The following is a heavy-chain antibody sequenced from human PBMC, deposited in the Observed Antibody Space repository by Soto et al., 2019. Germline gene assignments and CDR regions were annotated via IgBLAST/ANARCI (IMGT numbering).Heavy chain of an antibody. J-gene: IGHJ4*02. V-gene: IGHV1-69*13. D-gene: IGHD2-15*01. CDR1: GGTFSSYA. Sequence: SVKVSCKASGGTFSSYAISWVRQAPGQGLEWMGGIIPIFGTANYAQKFQGRVTITADESTSTAYMELSSLRSEDTAVYYCARDCSGGSCYLGLDYWGQGTLGTVSS. CDR3: ARDCSGGSCYLGLDY. CDR2: IIPIFGTA.